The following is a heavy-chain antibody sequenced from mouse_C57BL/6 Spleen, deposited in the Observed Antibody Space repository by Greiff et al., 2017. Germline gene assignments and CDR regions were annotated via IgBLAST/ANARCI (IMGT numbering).Heavy chain of an antibody. V-gene: IGHV1-69*01. CDR1: GYTFTSYW. J-gene: IGHJ2*01. CDR2: IDPADSYT. CDR3: AEGPNCGSNCGRDVDY. Sequence: QVQLQQPGAELVMPGASVKLSCKASGYTFTSYWMHWVKQRPGQGLEWIGEIDPADSYTNYNQKFKGKSTLTVDKSSSTASMQLSSLTSEASAVXYGAEGPNCGSNCGRDVDYWGQGTTLTVSS. D-gene: IGHD1-1*01.